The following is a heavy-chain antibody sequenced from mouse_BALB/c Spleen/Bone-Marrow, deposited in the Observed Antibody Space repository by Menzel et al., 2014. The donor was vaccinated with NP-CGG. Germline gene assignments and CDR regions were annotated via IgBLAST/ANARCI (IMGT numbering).Heavy chain of an antibody. J-gene: IGHJ4*01. V-gene: IGHV2-6-2*01. CDR1: GFSLTSYG. CDR3: ARHGNCAMDY. D-gene: IGHD2-1*01. CDR2: IWRDGST. Sequence: VQLQLSGPDLVAPSQSLSITCTVSGFSLTSYGVHWVRQPPGKGLEWLVVIWRDGSTTYNSALKSRLSISKDNSKGQVFIKMNSPQTDDTAMYYCARHGNCAMDYLGQGTSVTVSS.